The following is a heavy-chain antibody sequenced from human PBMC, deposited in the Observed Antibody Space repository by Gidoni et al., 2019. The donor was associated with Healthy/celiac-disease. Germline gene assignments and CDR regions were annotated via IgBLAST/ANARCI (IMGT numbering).Heavy chain of an antibody. Sequence: QVQLVQSGAEVKKPGAPVKVSCKASGYTFTGYYMHWVRQAPGQGLEWMGWINPNSVGTNYAQKFQGWVTMTRDTSISTAYMELSRLRSDDTAVYYCARFRWNYFDYWGQGTLVTVSS. CDR3: ARFRWNYFDY. V-gene: IGHV1-2*04. CDR1: GYTFTGYY. CDR2: INPNSVGT. D-gene: IGHD2-15*01. J-gene: IGHJ4*02.